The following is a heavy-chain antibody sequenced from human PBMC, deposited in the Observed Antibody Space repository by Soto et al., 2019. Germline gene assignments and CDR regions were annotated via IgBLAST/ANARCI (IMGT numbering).Heavy chain of an antibody. V-gene: IGHV3-23*01. CDR2: ISGSGGST. J-gene: IGHJ6*03. CDR3: AKIAARDYSNLQDYYYYYMDV. CDR1: GFTFSSYA. Sequence: GGSLRLSCAASGFTFSSYAMSWVRQAPGKGLEWVSAISGSGGSTYYADSVKGRFTISRDNSKNTLYLQMNSLRAEDTAVYYCAKIAARDYSNLQDYYYYYMDVWGKGTTVTVSS. D-gene: IGHD4-4*01.